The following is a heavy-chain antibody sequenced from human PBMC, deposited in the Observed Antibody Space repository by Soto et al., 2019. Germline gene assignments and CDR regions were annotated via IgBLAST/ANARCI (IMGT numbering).Heavy chain of an antibody. CDR1: GFTVSSNY. J-gene: IGHJ4*02. CDR2: IYSGGST. CDR3: ARDPDPWYSSGH. D-gene: IGHD6-19*01. Sequence: GGSLRLSCAASGFTVSSNYMSWVRQAPGKGLEWVSVIYSGGSTYYADSVKGRFTISRDNSKNTLYLQMNSLRAEDTAVYYCARDPDPWYSSGHWGQGTLVTVSS. V-gene: IGHV3-66*01.